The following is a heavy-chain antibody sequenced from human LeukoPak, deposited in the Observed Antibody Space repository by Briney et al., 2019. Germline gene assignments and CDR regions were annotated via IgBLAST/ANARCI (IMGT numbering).Heavy chain of an antibody. Sequence: GGSLRLSCAASGFTFSSYAMSWVRQAPGKGLEWVAFIRYDGSNKDYADSVKGRFTISRDNSKNTLYLQMNSLRPDDTAVYYCAAVQPYYYYYYMDVWGKGTTVTISS. J-gene: IGHJ6*03. V-gene: IGHV3-30*02. D-gene: IGHD1-1*01. CDR3: AAVQPYYYYYYMDV. CDR2: IRYDGSNK. CDR1: GFTFSSYA.